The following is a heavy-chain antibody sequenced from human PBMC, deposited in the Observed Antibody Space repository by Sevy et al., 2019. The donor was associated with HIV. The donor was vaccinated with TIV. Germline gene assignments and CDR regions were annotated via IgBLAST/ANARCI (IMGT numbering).Heavy chain of an antibody. CDR3: ARLFSCGGDCYYVDH. CDR2: MSLDGNYK. CDR1: GFTFSDYD. Sequence: GGSLRLSCAGSGFTFSDYDMHWVRQAPGKGLEWVAVMSLDGNYKKYADSVKVRFTISRDNFKNTLYLQMNSLRVEDTTIYFCARLFSCGGDCYYVDHWGQGALVTVSS. V-gene: IGHV3-30*04. J-gene: IGHJ4*02. D-gene: IGHD2-21*02.